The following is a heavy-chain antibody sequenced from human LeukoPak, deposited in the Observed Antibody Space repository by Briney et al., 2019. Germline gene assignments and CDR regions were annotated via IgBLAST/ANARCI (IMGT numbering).Heavy chain of an antibody. D-gene: IGHD6-13*01. CDR3: ARDLVYSSSGNPS. CDR1: GGSISSGGYY. Sequence: SQTLSLTCTVSGGSISSGGYYWSWIRQHPGKGLEWIGYIYYSGSTYYNPSLKSRVTISVDTSKNQFSLKLGSVTAADTAVYYCARDLVYSSSGNPSWGQGTLVTVSS. J-gene: IGHJ4*02. CDR2: IYYSGST. V-gene: IGHV4-31*03.